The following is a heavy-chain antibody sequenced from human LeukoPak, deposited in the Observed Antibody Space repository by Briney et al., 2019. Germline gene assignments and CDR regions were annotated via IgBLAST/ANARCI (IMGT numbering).Heavy chain of an antibody. Sequence: GGSLRLSCQASGFTFSSYAWAGVRQAPGKGLEGVSLITASGGNTYYADSVKGRFTIPRDNSKNTLYLQVNSLRAEDTAVYYCAKGNGYSYGRYYFDYWGQGTLVTVSS. CDR3: AKGNGYSYGRYYFDY. CDR1: GFTFSSYA. D-gene: IGHD5-18*01. V-gene: IGHV3-23*01. CDR2: ITASGGNT. J-gene: IGHJ4*02.